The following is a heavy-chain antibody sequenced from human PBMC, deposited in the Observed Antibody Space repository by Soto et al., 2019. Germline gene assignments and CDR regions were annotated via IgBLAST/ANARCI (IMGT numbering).Heavy chain of an antibody. J-gene: IGHJ4*02. V-gene: IGHV4-59*01. CDR2: IYYSGST. Sequence: SETLSLTCTVSGGSISSYYWSWIQQPPGKGLEWIGYIYYSGSTNYNPSLKSRVTISVDTSKNQFSLKLSSVTAADTAVYYCARGPGPYYFDYWGQGTLVTVSS. CDR1: GGSISSYY. CDR3: ARGPGPYYFDY.